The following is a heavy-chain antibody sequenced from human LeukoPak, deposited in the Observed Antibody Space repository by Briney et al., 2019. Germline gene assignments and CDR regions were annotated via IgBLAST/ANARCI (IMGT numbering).Heavy chain of an antibody. Sequence: ASVKVSCKASGYTFTGYYMHWVRQALGQGLEWMGRINPNSGGTNYAQKFQGRVTMTRDTSISTAYMELSRLRSDDTAVYYCARDWYYGSGSDRGDYWGQGTLVTVSS. CDR2: INPNSGGT. CDR1: GYTFTGYY. D-gene: IGHD3-10*01. CDR3: ARDWYYGSGSDRGDY. V-gene: IGHV1-2*06. J-gene: IGHJ4*02.